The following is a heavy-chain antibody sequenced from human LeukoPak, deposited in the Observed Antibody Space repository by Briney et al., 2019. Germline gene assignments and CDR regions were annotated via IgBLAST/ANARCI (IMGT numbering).Heavy chain of an antibody. J-gene: IGHJ4*02. CDR3: ARGIFDY. V-gene: IGHV3-48*03. CDR1: GFTFSSYE. Sequence: GGSLRLSCAAPGFTFSSYEMNWVRQAPGKGLEWISHISSGSTTIYYADSVKGRFIISRDNAKNSVYLQMNSLRGEDTAVYYCARGIFDYWGQGTLVTVSS. CDR2: ISSGSTTI.